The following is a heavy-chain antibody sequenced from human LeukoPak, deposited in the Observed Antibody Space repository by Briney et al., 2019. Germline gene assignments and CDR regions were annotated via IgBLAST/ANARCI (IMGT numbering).Heavy chain of an antibody. D-gene: IGHD3-10*01. Sequence: GGSLRLSCAASGLTFSSYAMSWVRQAPGKGLEWVSAISGSGGSTYYADSVKGRFTISRDNSKNTLYLQMNSLRAEDTAVYYCAKSVYAPHNMVRGVTTYYFDYWGQGTLVTVSS. CDR1: GLTFSSYA. V-gene: IGHV3-23*01. CDR3: AKSVYAPHNMVRGVTTYYFDY. J-gene: IGHJ4*02. CDR2: ISGSGGST.